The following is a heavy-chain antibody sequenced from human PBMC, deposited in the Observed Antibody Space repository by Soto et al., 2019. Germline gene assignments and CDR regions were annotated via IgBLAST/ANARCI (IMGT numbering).Heavy chain of an antibody. CDR3: ARGDRGAFDL. Sequence: EVQLVESGGGLVRPGGSLRLSCAASGFTFSYYWMHWVRQAPGKGLVWVSRIHSDGSSTTYADFVKGRFIISRDNARNTVDLQMNLVRVEDTAVYYCARGDRGAFDLWGQGTVVTVSS. J-gene: IGHJ3*01. CDR2: IHSDGSST. D-gene: IGHD1-26*01. V-gene: IGHV3-74*01. CDR1: GFTFSYYW.